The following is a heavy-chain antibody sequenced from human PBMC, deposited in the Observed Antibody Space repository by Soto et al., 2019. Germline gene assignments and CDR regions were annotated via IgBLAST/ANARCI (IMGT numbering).Heavy chain of an antibody. CDR1: GFTFSGSA. CDR2: IRSKPNNYAT. CDR3: SRQASAFWSGKPQYYMDV. D-gene: IGHD3-3*01. V-gene: IGHV3-73*01. Sequence: EVQLVESGGGLVQPGGSLKLSCAASGFTFSGSAMHWVRQASGKGLEWVGRIRSKPNNYATAYGASVKGRFTISRDDSKNTAYLKMNSLNTEDTAVYYCSRQASAFWSGKPQYYMDVWGKGTTVTVSS. J-gene: IGHJ6*03.